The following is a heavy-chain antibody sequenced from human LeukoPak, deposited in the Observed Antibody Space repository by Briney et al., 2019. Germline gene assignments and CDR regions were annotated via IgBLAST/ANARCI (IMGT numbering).Heavy chain of an antibody. V-gene: IGHV3-23*01. CDR3: AKARPRAIYCSSTSCYHDFDY. CDR1: GFTFSSYA. CDR2: ISGSGGAT. J-gene: IGHJ4*02. D-gene: IGHD2-2*01. Sequence: GGSLRLSCAASGFTFSSYAMSWVRQAPGKGLEWVSAISGSGGATYYADSVKGRFSISRDNSKNTLYLQMNSLRAEDTAVYYCAKARPRAIYCSSTSCYHDFDYWGQGTLVTVSS.